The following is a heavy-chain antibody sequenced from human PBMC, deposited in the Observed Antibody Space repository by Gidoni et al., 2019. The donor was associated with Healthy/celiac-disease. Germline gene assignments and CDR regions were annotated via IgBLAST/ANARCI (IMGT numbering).Heavy chain of an antibody. V-gene: IGHV3-33*01. CDR3: ARDFLGGGGSSSSM. CDR2: IWYDGSNK. Sequence: QVQLVESGGGVVQPGRSLRLSCAASGFTFSSYGMHWVRQAPGKGLEWVAVIWYDGSNKYYADSVKGRFTISRDNSKNTLYLQMNSLRAEDTAVYYCARDFLGGGGSSSSMWGQGTLVTVSS. D-gene: IGHD6-6*01. CDR1: GFTFSSYG. J-gene: IGHJ4*02.